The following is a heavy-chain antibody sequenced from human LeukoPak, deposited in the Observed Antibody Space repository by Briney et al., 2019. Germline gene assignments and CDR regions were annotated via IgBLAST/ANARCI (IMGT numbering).Heavy chain of an antibody. CDR2: IYYSGST. Sequence: SETLSLTCTVSGGSISSGDYSWSWIRQPPGKGLEWIGYIYYSGSTYYNPSLKSRVTISVDTSKNQFSLKLSSVTAADTAVYYCARAPKYYDFWSGYLYFDYWGQETLVTVSS. CDR1: GGSISSGDYS. D-gene: IGHD3-3*01. J-gene: IGHJ4*02. V-gene: IGHV4-30-4*01. CDR3: ARAPKYYDFWSGYLYFDY.